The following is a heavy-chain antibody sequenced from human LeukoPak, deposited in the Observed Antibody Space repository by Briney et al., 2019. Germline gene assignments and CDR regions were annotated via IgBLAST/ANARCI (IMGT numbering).Heavy chain of an antibody. D-gene: IGHD1/OR15-1a*01. V-gene: IGHV4-39*07. CDR3: ARYQTGTMFAV. Sequence: SETLSLTCTVSGGSINSDTYYWGWIRQPPGKGLEWIGTHSHSGSAYYNPSLRSRITMSLDTSENQLSLKLYSVTAADTAIYYCARYQTGTMFAVWGQGTLVTISS. J-gene: IGHJ4*02. CDR1: GGSINSDTYY. CDR2: HSHSGSA.